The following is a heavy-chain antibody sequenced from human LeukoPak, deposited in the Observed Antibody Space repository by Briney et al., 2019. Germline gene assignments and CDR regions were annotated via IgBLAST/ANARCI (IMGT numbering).Heavy chain of an antibody. D-gene: IGHD6-19*01. J-gene: IGHJ4*02. Sequence: SQTLSLTCVVSGDSVSSKNGAWNWIRQSPSRGLEWLGRTYYRSKWYNDYAESMEGRMTISQDTSKNQYSLHLNSVTPDDTSVYYCARDFGTTGWHTFDYWGQGTLVTVSS. V-gene: IGHV6-1*01. CDR1: GDSVSSKNGA. CDR2: TYYRSKWYN. CDR3: ARDFGTTGWHTFDY.